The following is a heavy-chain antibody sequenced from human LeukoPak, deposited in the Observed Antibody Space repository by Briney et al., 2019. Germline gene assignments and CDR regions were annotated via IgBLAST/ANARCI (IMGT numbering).Heavy chain of an antibody. J-gene: IGHJ4*02. CDR3: ARRTRIRTMVRGVNPFDY. CDR2: IYYSGST. D-gene: IGHD3-10*01. Sequence: SETLSLTCTVSGGSISSSSYYWGWIRQPPGKGLEWIGSIYYSGSTYYNPSLKSRVTISVDTSKNQFSLKLSSVTAADTAVYYCARRTRIRTMVRGVNPFDYWGQGTLVTVSS. CDR1: GGSISSSSYY. V-gene: IGHV4-39*07.